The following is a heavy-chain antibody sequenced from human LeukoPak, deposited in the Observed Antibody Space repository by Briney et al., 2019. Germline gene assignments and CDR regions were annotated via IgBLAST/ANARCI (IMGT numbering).Heavy chain of an antibody. CDR3: ARDEQYQLMILDF. Sequence: GASVKVSCKASGYTFTDYGFTWVRQAPGQGVEWMGGISALNGNANYAHKFRGRGTLTRDTSTGTAYMELTSLTSDDTTVYYCARDEQYQLMILDFWGQGTLITVS. D-gene: IGHD3-16*01. V-gene: IGHV1-18*01. J-gene: IGHJ4*02. CDR2: ISALNGNA. CDR1: GYTFTDYG.